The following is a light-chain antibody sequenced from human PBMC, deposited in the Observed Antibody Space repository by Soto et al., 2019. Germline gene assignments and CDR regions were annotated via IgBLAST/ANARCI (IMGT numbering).Light chain of an antibody. Sequence: QSVLTQPPSVSGAPGQTVTISCTGSSSNIGARYEVHWYQQVPGTAPKLLIYEDVKRPSGIPDRFSGSKSGASASLAITGLLSEDEAEYYCQSYDSSLSGVVFGGGTK. V-gene: IGLV1-40*01. CDR1: SSNIGARYE. J-gene: IGLJ2*01. CDR3: QSYDSSLSGVV. CDR2: EDV.